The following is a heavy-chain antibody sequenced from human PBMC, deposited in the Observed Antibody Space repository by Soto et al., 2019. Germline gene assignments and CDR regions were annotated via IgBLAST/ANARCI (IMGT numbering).Heavy chain of an antibody. D-gene: IGHD2-15*01. CDR2: ISYDGSNK. V-gene: IGHV3-30-3*01. Sequence: AGGALRLSCAASGFTFSSYAMHWVRQAPGKGVEWVAVISYDGSNKYYADSVKGRFTISRDNSKNTLYLQMNSLRAEDTAVYYCARDSGYCSGGPCYYYGMDVWGQGTTVTVS. CDR3: ARDSGYCSGGPCYYYGMDV. J-gene: IGHJ6*02. CDR1: GFTFSSYA.